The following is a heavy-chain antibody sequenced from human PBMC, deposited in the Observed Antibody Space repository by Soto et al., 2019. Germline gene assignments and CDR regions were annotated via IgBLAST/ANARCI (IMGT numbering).Heavy chain of an antibody. V-gene: IGHV1-18*01. Sequence: ASVKVSCKTSGYTFTSSGISWXRQAPGQGLEWMGWITTDKGKTTYAQKFQGRVTMTTDTSTSTAYMEMNSLRVEDTAVYYCARSRALRIAAAGTVDYWGQGTLVTVSS. CDR3: ARSRALRIAAAGTVDY. D-gene: IGHD6-13*01. CDR2: ITTDKGKT. J-gene: IGHJ4*02. CDR1: GYTFTSSG.